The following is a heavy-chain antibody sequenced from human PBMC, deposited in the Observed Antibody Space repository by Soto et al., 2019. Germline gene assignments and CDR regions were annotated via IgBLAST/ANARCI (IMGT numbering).Heavy chain of an antibody. CDR3: ARVVRKYQLLHNDD. J-gene: IGHJ4*02. CDR1: GYTFTSYG. V-gene: IGHV1-18*01. D-gene: IGHD2-2*01. CDR2: ISAYNGNT. Sequence: QVQLVQSGAEVKKPGASGKVSCKASGYTFTSYGLSWVRQAPGHGREWIGWISAYNGNTNYAQQLQGRVTMTTDASTSTAYMELGSPRFDDTAGYYCARVVRKYQLLHNDDWGQGTLVTVSS.